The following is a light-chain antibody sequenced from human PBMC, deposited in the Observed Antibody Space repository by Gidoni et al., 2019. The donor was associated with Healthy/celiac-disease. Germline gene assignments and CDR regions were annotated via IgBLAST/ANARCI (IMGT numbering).Light chain of an antibody. CDR2: DAS. CDR1: QSVSSY. CDR3: QQRSNWPPMYT. Sequence: IVLTQSPATLSLSPGERATISCRASQSVSSYLAWYKQKPGQAPRLLIYDASNRATGIPARCSGSGSGTDCTITISSIEPEDCAVYYCQQRSNWPPMYTFGQGTKLEIK. V-gene: IGKV3-11*01. J-gene: IGKJ2*01.